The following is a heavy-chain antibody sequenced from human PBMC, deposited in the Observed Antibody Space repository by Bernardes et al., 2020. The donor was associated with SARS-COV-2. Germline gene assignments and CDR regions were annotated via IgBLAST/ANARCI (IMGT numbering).Heavy chain of an antibody. CDR3: ATSLAIFGVVTNYYYYYGMDG. V-gene: IGHV4-4*08. Sequence: SETLSLTCTVSGGSNKYYYWSWIRQPPGKALEWIGYIYNSGTTNYNPSLKSRVTIAIDTSKNQFSLKLSSVTAADTAVYYCATSLAIFGVVTNYYYYYGMDGWG. CDR1: GGSNKYYY. D-gene: IGHD3-3*01. J-gene: IGHJ6*02. CDR2: IYNSGTT.